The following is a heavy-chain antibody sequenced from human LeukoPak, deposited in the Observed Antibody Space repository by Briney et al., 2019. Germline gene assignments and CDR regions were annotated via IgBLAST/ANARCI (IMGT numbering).Heavy chain of an antibody. J-gene: IGHJ4*02. D-gene: IGHD3-22*01. CDR1: GFTFSDYY. CDR2: ISSSGITI. V-gene: IGHV3-11*04. CDR3: ARDRNYYDSSGYHRVDY. Sequence: GGSLRPSCAASGFTFSDYYMSWIRQAPGKGLEWVSYISSSGITIYYADSVKGRFTISRDNAKNSLYLQMNSLRAEDTAVYYCARDRNYYDSSGYHRVDYWGQGTLVTASS.